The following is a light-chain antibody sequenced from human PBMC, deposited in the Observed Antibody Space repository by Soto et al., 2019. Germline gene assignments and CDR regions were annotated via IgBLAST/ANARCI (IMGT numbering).Light chain of an antibody. CDR3: QQFSSYPLT. CDR1: QTVRNNY. J-gene: IGKJ4*01. CDR2: DAS. V-gene: IGKV3-20*01. Sequence: EIVLTQSPATLSVSPGGRATLSCTASQTVRNNYLAWYQQKPGQAPRLLIYDASSRATGIPDRFSGGGSGTDFTLAISRLEPEDFAVYYCQQFSSYPLTFGGGTKVDIK.